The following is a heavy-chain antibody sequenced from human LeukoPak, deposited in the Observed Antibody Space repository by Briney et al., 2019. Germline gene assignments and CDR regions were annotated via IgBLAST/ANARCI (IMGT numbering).Heavy chain of an antibody. Sequence: GGSLRLSCAASGFTFSDYYMSWIRQAPGKGLECISYISSSASTIYYADSVKGRFTISRDNAKNSLYLQMNSLRAEDTAVYYCAREGCTGTSCYTLSWFDPWGRGTLVTVSS. D-gene: IGHD2-2*02. J-gene: IGHJ5*02. CDR3: AREGCTGTSCYTLSWFDP. CDR1: GFTFSDYY. V-gene: IGHV3-11*01. CDR2: ISSSASTI.